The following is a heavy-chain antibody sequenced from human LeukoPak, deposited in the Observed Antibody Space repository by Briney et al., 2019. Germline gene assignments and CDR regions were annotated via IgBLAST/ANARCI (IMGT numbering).Heavy chain of an antibody. CDR3: ARAPRYYDSSGQYY. Sequence: PGGSLRLSCTASGFTFSSYGMHWVRQAPGKGLEWVAFIRYDGSNKYYADSVKGRFTISRDNSKNTLYLQMNSLRAEDTAVYYCARAPRYYDSSGQYYWGQGTLVTVSS. CDR2: IRYDGSNK. J-gene: IGHJ4*02. V-gene: IGHV3-30*02. CDR1: GFTFSSYG. D-gene: IGHD3-22*01.